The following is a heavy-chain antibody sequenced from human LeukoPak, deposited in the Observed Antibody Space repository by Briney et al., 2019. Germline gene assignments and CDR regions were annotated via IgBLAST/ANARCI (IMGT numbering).Heavy chain of an antibody. Sequence: GGSLRLSCAASGFTFSSYGMHWVRQAPGKGLEWVAFIRYDGSNKYYADSVKGRFTISRDNSKNTLYLQMNSLRAEDTAVYYCAKDLSFAGYCSGGSCYGFDYWGQGTLVTVSS. CDR3: AKDLSFAGYCSGGSCYGFDY. CDR1: GFTFSSYG. D-gene: IGHD2-15*01. V-gene: IGHV3-30*02. J-gene: IGHJ4*02. CDR2: IRYDGSNK.